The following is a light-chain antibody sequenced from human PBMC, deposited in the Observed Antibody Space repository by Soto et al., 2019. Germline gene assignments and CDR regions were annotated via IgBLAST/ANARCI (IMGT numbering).Light chain of an antibody. V-gene: IGLV2-14*01. J-gene: IGLJ2*01. CDR2: EVS. CDR1: SSDVDTYKY. Sequence: QSALTQPASVSGSPGQSITISCTGTSSDVDTYKYVSWYQQHPGKAPKLMIYEVSYRPSGVSDRSSGSKSGNTASLTISGLQAEDEADYYCCSYAGSTTRVQFGGGTKLTVL. CDR3: CSYAGSTTRVQ.